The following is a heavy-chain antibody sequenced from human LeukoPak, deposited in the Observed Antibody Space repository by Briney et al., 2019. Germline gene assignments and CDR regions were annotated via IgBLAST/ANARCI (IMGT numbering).Heavy chain of an antibody. J-gene: IGHJ6*02. V-gene: IGHV4-59*01. CDR2: IYHSGST. D-gene: IGHD6-13*01. Sequence: SETLSLTCTVSGGSISSYYWSWIRQPPGKGLEWIGYIYHSGSTNYNPSLKSRVTISVDTSKNQFSLKLSSVTAADTAVYYCARDRIAAARRYYYGMDVWGQGTTVTVSS. CDR1: GGSISSYY. CDR3: ARDRIAAARRYYYGMDV.